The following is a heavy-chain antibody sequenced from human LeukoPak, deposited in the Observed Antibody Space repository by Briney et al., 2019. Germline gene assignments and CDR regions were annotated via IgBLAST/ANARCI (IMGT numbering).Heavy chain of an antibody. J-gene: IGHJ4*02. V-gene: IGHV3-48*03. CDR1: AFAFSNYE. CDR2: ISTVGSTI. CDR3: AGGPVVTTFDY. Sequence: GGSLRLSCTTSAFAFSNYEMHWVRQAPGKGLEWVSYISTVGSTIYYSDSVKGRFTISRDNAKKSLSLQMSSLSAADTAVYYCAGGPVVTTFDYWGQGTLATVSS. D-gene: IGHD2-21*02.